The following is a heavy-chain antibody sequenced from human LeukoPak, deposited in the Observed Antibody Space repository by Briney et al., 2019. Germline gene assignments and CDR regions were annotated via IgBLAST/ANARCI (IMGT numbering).Heavy chain of an antibody. Sequence: ASVKVSCKASGYTFTSYYMHWVRQAPGQGLEWMGIINPSGGSTSYAQKFQGRVTMTRDTSTSTVYMELSSLRSGDTAVYYCARDRARYCSGGSCYELGYWGQGTLVTVSS. D-gene: IGHD2-15*01. CDR2: INPSGGST. J-gene: IGHJ4*02. V-gene: IGHV1-46*01. CDR1: GYTFTSYY. CDR3: ARDRARYCSGGSCYELGY.